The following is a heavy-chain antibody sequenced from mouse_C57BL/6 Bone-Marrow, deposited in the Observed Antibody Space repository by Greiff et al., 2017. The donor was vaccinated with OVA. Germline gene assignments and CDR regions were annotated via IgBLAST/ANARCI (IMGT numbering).Heavy chain of an antibody. CDR3: VRQGDYYYYFDY. V-gene: IGHV10-1*01. CDR2: IRSKSNNYAT. CDR1: GFSFNTYA. J-gene: IGHJ2*01. Sequence: DVHLVESGGGLVQPKGSLKLSCAASGFSFNTYAMNWVRQAPGKGLEWVARIRSKSNNYATYYADSVKDRFTISRDDSESMLYLQMNNLKTEDTAMYSGVRQGDYYYYFDYWGQGTTLTVSS. D-gene: IGHD2-1*01.